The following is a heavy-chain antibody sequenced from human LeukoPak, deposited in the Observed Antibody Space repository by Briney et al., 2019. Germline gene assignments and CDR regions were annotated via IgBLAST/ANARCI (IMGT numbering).Heavy chain of an antibody. D-gene: IGHD1-26*01. CDR2: IYHSGST. Sequence: SETLSLTCAVSGYSISSGYYWGWIRQPPGKGLEWIGSIYHSGSTYYNPSLKSRVTISVDTSKNQFSLKLSSVTAADTAVYYCARGISGSFDASDIWGQGTMVTVSS. CDR1: GYSISSGYY. J-gene: IGHJ3*02. V-gene: IGHV4-38-2*01. CDR3: ARGISGSFDASDI.